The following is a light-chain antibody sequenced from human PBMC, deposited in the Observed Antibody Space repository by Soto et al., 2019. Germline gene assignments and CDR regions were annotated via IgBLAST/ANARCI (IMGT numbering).Light chain of an antibody. Sequence: DIVMTQSPDSLAVSLGERATINCKSSQSVLYSSNNKNYLVWYQQNPGQPPKLIIYWASTQESGVPDRFSGSRSGTDFTLTIISLQAEDVAVYYCQQYYSTPLTFGGGTKVEIK. V-gene: IGKV4-1*01. CDR3: QQYYSTPLT. CDR1: QSVLYSSNNKNY. J-gene: IGKJ4*01. CDR2: WAS.